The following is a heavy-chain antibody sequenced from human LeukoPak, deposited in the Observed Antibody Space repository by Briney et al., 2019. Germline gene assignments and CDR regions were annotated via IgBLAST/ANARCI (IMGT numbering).Heavy chain of an antibody. Sequence: GASVKVSCKASGGTFSSYAISWVRQAPGQGLEWMGGIIPIFGTANYAQKFQGRVTITTDESTSTAYMELSSLRSEDTAVYYCARGCGGDCYLYNFDYWGQGTLVTVSS. CDR1: GGTFSSYA. CDR3: ARGCGGDCYLYNFDY. V-gene: IGHV1-69*05. CDR2: IIPIFGTA. J-gene: IGHJ4*02. D-gene: IGHD2-21*01.